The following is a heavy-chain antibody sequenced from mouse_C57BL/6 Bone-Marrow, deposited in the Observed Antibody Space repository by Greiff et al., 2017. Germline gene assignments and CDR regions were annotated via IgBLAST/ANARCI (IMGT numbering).Heavy chain of an antibody. CDR2: INPNNGGT. D-gene: IGHD2-4*01. Sequence: EVQLQQSGPELVKPGASVKISCKASGYTFTDYYMNWVKQSHGKSLEWIGDINPNNGGTSYNQKFKGKATLTVDKSSSTAYMELRSLTSEDSAVYYCARLITWAMDYWGQGTSVTVSS. V-gene: IGHV1-26*01. CDR3: ARLITWAMDY. J-gene: IGHJ4*01. CDR1: GYTFTDYY.